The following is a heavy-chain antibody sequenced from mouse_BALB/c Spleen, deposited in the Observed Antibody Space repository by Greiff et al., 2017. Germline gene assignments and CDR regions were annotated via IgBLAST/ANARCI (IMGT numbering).Heavy chain of an antibody. Sequence: DVQLQESGPGLVKPSQSLSLTCSVTGYSITSGYYWNWIRQFPGNKLEWMGYISYDGSNNYNPSLKNRISITRDTSKNQFFLKLNSVTTEDTATYYCARGKIYYGNYYAMDYWGQGTSVTVSS. V-gene: IGHV3-6*02. CDR3: ARGKIYYGNYYAMDY. J-gene: IGHJ4*01. CDR1: GYSITSGYY. D-gene: IGHD2-1*01. CDR2: ISYDGSN.